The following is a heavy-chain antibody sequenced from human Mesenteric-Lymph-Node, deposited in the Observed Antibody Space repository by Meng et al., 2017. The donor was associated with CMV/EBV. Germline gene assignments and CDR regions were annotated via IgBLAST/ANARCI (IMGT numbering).Heavy chain of an antibody. D-gene: IGHD2-2*02. CDR3: ARDEPEIVVVPDAIVN. CDR2: ISAYNGNT. CDR1: GYTFTSYG. J-gene: IGHJ4*02. V-gene: IGHV1-18*01. Sequence: ASVKVSCKASGYTFTSYGISWVRQAPGQGLEWMGWISAYNGNTNYAQKLQGRVTMTTDTSTSTAYMELRSLRADDTAVYYCARDEPEIVVVPDAIVNWGQGTLVTVSS.